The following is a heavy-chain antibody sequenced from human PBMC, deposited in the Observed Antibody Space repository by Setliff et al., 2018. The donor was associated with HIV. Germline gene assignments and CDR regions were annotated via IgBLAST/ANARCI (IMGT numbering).Heavy chain of an antibody. D-gene: IGHD4-17*01. CDR2: TYTSGST. CDR3: ARVQMAYAAFDV. V-gene: IGHV4-4*09. J-gene: IGHJ3*01. CDR1: GGSISTYY. Sequence: SETLSLTCTFSGGSISTYYWSWIRQSPGKGLEWIGYTYTSGSTRYDPSLESRVTISVDTSNNQFSLTLSSVTAADTAVYYCARVQMAYAAFDVWGQGTMVTVSS.